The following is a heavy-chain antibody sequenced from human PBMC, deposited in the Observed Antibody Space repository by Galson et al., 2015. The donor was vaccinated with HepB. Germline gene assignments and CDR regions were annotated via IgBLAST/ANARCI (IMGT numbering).Heavy chain of an antibody. CDR1: GGSISSGSYY. CDR3: VLSAGPISRAGYCSSTSCYTADY. J-gene: IGHJ4*02. D-gene: IGHD2-2*02. Sequence: TLSLTCTASGGSISSGSYYWSWIRQPAGKGLEWIGRIYTSGSTNYNPSLKSRVTMSVDTSKNQFSLKLSSVTAADTAVYYCVLSAGPISRAGYCSSTSCYTADYWGQGTLVTVSS. V-gene: IGHV4-61*02. CDR2: IYTSGST.